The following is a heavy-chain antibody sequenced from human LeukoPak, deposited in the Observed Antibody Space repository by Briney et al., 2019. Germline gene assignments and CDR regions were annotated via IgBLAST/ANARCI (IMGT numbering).Heavy chain of an antibody. CDR1: GFSFTSCA. CDR2: VSGGGDST. D-gene: IGHD4-17*01. J-gene: IGHJ4*02. Sequence: GGSLRLSCAASGFSFTSCAMSWVRQAPGKGLEWVSAVSGGGDSTYTADSVKGRFTVSRDNSESTLYLQMNSLRAEDTALYYCAKHRYGDYLIDYWGQGTLVTVSS. V-gene: IGHV3-23*01. CDR3: AKHRYGDYLIDY.